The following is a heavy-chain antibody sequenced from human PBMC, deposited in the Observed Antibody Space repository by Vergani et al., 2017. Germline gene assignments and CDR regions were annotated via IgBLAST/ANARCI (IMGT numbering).Heavy chain of an antibody. V-gene: IGHV4-4*02. CDR3: VRFLTGTTIYYYYGMDV. CDR1: GGSISSSNW. Sequence: QVQLQESGPGLVKPSGTLSLTCAVSGGSISSSNWWSWVRQPPGKGLEWIGEIYHSGSTNYNPSLKSRVTISVDKSKNQFSLKLSSVTAADTAVYYCVRFLTGTTIYYYYGMDVWGQGTTVTVSS. D-gene: IGHD1-20*01. J-gene: IGHJ6*02. CDR2: IYHSGST.